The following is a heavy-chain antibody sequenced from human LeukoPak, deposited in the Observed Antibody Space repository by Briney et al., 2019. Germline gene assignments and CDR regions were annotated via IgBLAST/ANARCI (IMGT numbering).Heavy chain of an antibody. D-gene: IGHD3-3*01. V-gene: IGHV4-30-4*07. CDR2: IYYSGST. J-gene: IGHJ5*02. Sequence: SQTLSLTCAVSGGSISSGGYSWSWIRQPPGKGLEWIGYIYYSGSTYYNPSLKSRVTISVDTSKNQFSLKLSSVTAADTAVYYCARAPESSFYDFWSGYNWFDPWGQGTLVTVSS. CDR3: ARAPESSFYDFWSGYNWFDP. CDR1: GGSISSGGYS.